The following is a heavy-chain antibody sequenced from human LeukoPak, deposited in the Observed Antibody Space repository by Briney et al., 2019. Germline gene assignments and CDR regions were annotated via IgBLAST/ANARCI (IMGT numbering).Heavy chain of an antibody. CDR3: ARDAPQVPAAGVLAS. V-gene: IGHV3-53*01. Sequence: GGSLRLSCAASGFTVSDNYMSWVRQAPGKGLEWVSVMYSRGDTYYAKPVKGRFTFSRDISKNTLYLQMNGLRTEDTAMYYCARDAPQVPAAGVLASWGQGTLVIVSS. D-gene: IGHD6-13*01. CDR1: GFTVSDNY. J-gene: IGHJ5*02. CDR2: MYSRGDT.